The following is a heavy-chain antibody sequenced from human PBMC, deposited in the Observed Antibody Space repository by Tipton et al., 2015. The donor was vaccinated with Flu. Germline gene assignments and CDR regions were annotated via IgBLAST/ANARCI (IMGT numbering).Heavy chain of an antibody. Sequence: TLSLTCTVSGGSISSYYWSWIRQPAGKGLEWIGRIYTSGSTNYNPSLKSRVTMSVDTSKNQCSLKLSSVTAADTAVYYCASSSSGPRPDDYWGQGTLVTVSS. J-gene: IGHJ4*02. D-gene: IGHD6-6*01. V-gene: IGHV4-4*07. CDR2: IYTSGST. CDR3: ASSSSGPRPDDY. CDR1: GGSISSYY.